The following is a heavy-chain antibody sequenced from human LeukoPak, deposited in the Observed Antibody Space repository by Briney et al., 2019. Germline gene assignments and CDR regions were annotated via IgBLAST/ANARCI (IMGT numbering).Heavy chain of an antibody. CDR2: INHSGST. CDR1: GGSFSGYY. CDR3: ARVVRIFGVVIRSRSGDYFDY. V-gene: IGHV4-34*01. Sequence: SETLSLTCAVYGGSFSGYYWSGIRQPPGKGLEWIGEINHSGSTNYNPSLKSRVTISVDTSKNQFSLKLSSVTAADTAVYYCARVVRIFGVVIRSRSGDYFDYWGQGTLVTVSS. D-gene: IGHD3-3*01. J-gene: IGHJ4*02.